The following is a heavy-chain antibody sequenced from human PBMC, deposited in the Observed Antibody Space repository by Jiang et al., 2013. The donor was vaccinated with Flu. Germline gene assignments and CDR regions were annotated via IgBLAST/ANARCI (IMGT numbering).Heavy chain of an antibody. CDR2: ISGYSGHT. V-gene: IGHV1-18*04. CDR3: AREGYREVDY. CDR1: GYTFTNYG. J-gene: IGHJ4*02. Sequence: GAEVKKPGASIKASCKASGYTFTNYGVTWVRQAPGQGLEWIGWISGYSGHTDYAQKFQGRVTMSTDTATSTAYMELRSLASGDTAVYFCAREGYREVDYWGQGTRVTVSS. D-gene: IGHD5-18*01.